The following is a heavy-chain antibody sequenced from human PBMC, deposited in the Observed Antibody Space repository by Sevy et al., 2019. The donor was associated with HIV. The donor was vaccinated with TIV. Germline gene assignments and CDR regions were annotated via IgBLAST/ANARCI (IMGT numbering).Heavy chain of an antibody. Sequence: GGSLRLSCAASGFTFSSYGMYWVRQAPGKGLEYVAVISSDGSDKYYADSVKGRFTISRDNSKNTLFLQMNSLRADDTAVYYCARDQGWGVVRSGGNGFDTWGQGTLVTVSS. CDR1: GFTFSSYG. V-gene: IGHV3-30*03. D-gene: IGHD3-3*01. CDR2: ISSDGSDK. CDR3: ARDQGWGVVRSGGNGFDT. J-gene: IGHJ5*01.